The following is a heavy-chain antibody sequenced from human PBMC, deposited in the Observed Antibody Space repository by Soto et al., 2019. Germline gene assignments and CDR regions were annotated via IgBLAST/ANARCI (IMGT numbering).Heavy chain of an antibody. D-gene: IGHD2-2*01. CDR2: IIPILGIA. V-gene: IGHV1-69*02. CDR1: GGPFSSYT. Sequence: QVQLVQSGAEVKKPGSSVKVSCKASGGPFSSYTISWVRQAPGQGLEWMGRIIPILGIANYAQKFQGRVTITADKSTSTAYIELSSLRSEDTAVHYCARPCSSTSCYPYYYYYYYMDVWGKGTTVTVSS. CDR3: ARPCSSTSCYPYYYYYYYMDV. J-gene: IGHJ6*03.